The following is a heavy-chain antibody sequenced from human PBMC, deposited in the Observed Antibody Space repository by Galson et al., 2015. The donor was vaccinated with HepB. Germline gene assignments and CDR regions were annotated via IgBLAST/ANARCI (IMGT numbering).Heavy chain of an antibody. J-gene: IGHJ4*02. V-gene: IGHV4-59*10. CDR3: ATGPGDMYYFDY. CDR2: IYTSGST. Sequence: IIGYYWSWIRQPAGKGLEWIGRIYTSGSTDYNPSLRGRVTMSVDTSQKQFSLILKSVTAADTAVYYCATGPGDMYYFDYWGQGTLVTVSS. CDR1: IIGYY.